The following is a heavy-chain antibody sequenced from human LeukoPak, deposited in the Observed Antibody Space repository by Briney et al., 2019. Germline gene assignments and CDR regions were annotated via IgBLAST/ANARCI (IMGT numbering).Heavy chain of an antibody. Sequence: SETLSLTCAVYGGSFSGYYWSWIRQPPGKGLEWIGEINHSGSTNYNPSLKSRVTISVDTSKNQFSLKLSSVTAADTAVYYCARARSRIRPALYGMDVWGQGTTVTVSS. CDR1: GGSFSGYY. J-gene: IGHJ6*02. V-gene: IGHV4-34*01. CDR3: ARARSRIRPALYGMDV. CDR2: INHSGST. D-gene: IGHD6-25*01.